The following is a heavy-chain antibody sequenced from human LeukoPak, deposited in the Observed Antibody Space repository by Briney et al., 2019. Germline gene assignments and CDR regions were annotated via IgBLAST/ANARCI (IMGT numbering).Heavy chain of an antibody. Sequence: GGSLRLSCAASGFTFSSYWMSWVRQAPGKGLDWVANIKQDGSEKYYVDSVKGRFTISRDNAKNSLYLQMNSLRAEDTAVYYCAREAVPAASNYYYYYMDVWGKGTTVTVSS. V-gene: IGHV3-7*01. D-gene: IGHD2-2*01. CDR1: GFTFSSYW. CDR3: AREAVPAASNYYYYYMDV. J-gene: IGHJ6*03. CDR2: IKQDGSEK.